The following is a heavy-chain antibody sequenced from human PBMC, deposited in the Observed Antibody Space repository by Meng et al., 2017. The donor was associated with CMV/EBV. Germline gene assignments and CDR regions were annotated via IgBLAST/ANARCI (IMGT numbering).Heavy chain of an antibody. CDR3: ARTRTYNWFDP. CDR2: IYSGGST. J-gene: IGHJ5*02. V-gene: IGHV3-53*01. Sequence: GESLKISCAASGFTVSSNYMSWVRQAPGKGLEWVSVIYSGGSTYYADSVKGRFTISRDNSKNTLYLQMNSLRAEDTAVYYCARTRTYNWFDPWGQGTLVTVSS. CDR1: GFTVSSNY.